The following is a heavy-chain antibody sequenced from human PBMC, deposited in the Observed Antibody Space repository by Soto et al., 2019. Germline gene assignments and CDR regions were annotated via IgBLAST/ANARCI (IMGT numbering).Heavy chain of an antibody. CDR2: INPNSGGT. J-gene: IGHJ4*02. Sequence: ASVKVSCKASGYTFTGYYMHWVRQAPGQGLEWMGWINPNSGGTNYAQKFQGWVTMTRDTSISTAYMELSRLRSDDTAVYYCARDFSGSYPYYFDYWGQGTLVTVSS. CDR3: ARDFSGSYPYYFDY. CDR1: GYTFTGYY. D-gene: IGHD1-26*01. V-gene: IGHV1-2*04.